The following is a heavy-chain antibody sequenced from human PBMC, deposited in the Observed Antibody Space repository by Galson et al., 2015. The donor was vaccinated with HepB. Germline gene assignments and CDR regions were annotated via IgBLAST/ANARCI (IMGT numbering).Heavy chain of an antibody. CDR1: GFTVSSNY. CDR3: HPYYYDSSGHYWG. CDR2: IYSGGST. J-gene: IGHJ4*02. D-gene: IGHD3-22*01. Sequence: SLRLSCAASGFTVSSNYMSWVRQAPGKGLEWVSVIYSGGSTYYADSVKGRFTISRDNSKNTLYLQMNSLRAEDTAVYYCHPYYYDSSGHYWGWGQGTLVTVSS. V-gene: IGHV3-66*01.